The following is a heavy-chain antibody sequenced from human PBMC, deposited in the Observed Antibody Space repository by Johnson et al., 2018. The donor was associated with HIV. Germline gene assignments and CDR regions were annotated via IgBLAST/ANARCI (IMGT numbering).Heavy chain of an antibody. V-gene: IGHV3-7*03. Sequence: VQLVESGGGLVQPGGSLRLSCAASGFTFSSYWMSWVRQAPGKGLEWVANIKQDGSEKYYVDSVKGRFTISRVNAKNTLYLQMNSLRAEDTAVYYCARVRSALRLAFDIWGQGTMVTVSS. D-gene: IGHD3-10*01. CDR2: IKQDGSEK. CDR3: ARVRSALRLAFDI. CDR1: GFTFSSYW. J-gene: IGHJ3*02.